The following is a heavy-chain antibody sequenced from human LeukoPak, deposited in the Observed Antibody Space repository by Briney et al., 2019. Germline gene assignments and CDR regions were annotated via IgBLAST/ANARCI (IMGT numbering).Heavy chain of an antibody. V-gene: IGHV3-53*01. CDR3: ARVGIYYDSSGYYFDAFDI. Sequence: GGSLRLSCAASGFTVSSNYMSWVPQAPGKGLEWVSVVYSGGSTYYADSVKGRFAISRDNSKNTLYLQMNSLRAEDTAVYYCARVGIYYDSSGYYFDAFDIWGQGTMVTVSS. D-gene: IGHD3-22*01. CDR1: GFTVSSNY. CDR2: VYSGGST. J-gene: IGHJ3*02.